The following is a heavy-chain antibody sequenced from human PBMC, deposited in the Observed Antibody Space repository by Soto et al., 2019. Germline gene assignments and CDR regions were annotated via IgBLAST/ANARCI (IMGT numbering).Heavy chain of an antibody. D-gene: IGHD1-26*01. J-gene: IGHJ5*02. CDR1: GFTFSSYG. Sequence: GGCLRLACAASGFTFSSYGMHWVRQAPGKGLEWVAVISYDGSNKYYADSAKGRFTISRDNSKNTLYLQMNSLRAEDTAAYYCARDVWDRVDPWGQGTLVTVSS. V-gene: IGHV3-30*03. CDR3: ARDVWDRVDP. CDR2: ISYDGSNK.